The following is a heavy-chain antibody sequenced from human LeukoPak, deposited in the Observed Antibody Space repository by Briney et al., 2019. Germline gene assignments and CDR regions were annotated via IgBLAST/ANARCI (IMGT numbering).Heavy chain of an antibody. V-gene: IGHV3-21*01. Sequence: GGSLRPSCAASGFTFSSYSMNWVRQAPGKGLEWVSSISSSSSYIYYADSVKGRFTISRDDVKNSLYLQMNSLRAEDTAVYYCARDSAPYSSSWYPRWFDPWGQGTLVTVSS. CDR3: ARDSAPYSSSWYPRWFDP. CDR2: ISSSSSYI. CDR1: GFTFSSYS. J-gene: IGHJ5*02. D-gene: IGHD6-13*01.